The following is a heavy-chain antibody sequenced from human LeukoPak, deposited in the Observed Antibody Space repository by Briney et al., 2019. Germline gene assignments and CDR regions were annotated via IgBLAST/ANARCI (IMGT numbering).Heavy chain of an antibody. Sequence: SETLSLTCTVSGGSISSYYWSWIRQPPGKGLEWIGYIYYSGSTNYNPSLKSRVTISVDTSKNQFSLKLSSVTAADTAVYYCAISFGYSSSWHLPPFDYWGQGTLVTVSS. CDR3: AISFGYSSSWHLPPFDY. CDR1: GGSISSYY. CDR2: IYYSGST. D-gene: IGHD6-13*01. J-gene: IGHJ4*02. V-gene: IGHV4-59*01.